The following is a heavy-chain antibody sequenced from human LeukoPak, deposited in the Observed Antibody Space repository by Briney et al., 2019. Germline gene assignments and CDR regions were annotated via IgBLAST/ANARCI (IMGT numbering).Heavy chain of an antibody. D-gene: IGHD6-19*01. Sequence: ASVKVSCKASGGTFSSYAISWVRQAPGQGLEWMGGIIPIFGTANYAQKFQGRVTITADESTSTAYMELSSLRSEDTAVYYCARTGYSSGWYRATSGYYYYMDVWGKGTTVTVSS. CDR2: IIPIFGTA. V-gene: IGHV1-69*13. CDR1: GGTFSSYA. CDR3: ARTGYSSGWYRATSGYYYYMDV. J-gene: IGHJ6*03.